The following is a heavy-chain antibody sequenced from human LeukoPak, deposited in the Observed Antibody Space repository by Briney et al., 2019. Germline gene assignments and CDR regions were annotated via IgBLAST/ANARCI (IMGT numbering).Heavy chain of an antibody. V-gene: IGHV3-30*02. J-gene: IGHJ5*02. CDR3: SKDLTSDFGGDLDP. D-gene: IGHD3-10*01. CDR1: GFTFGNYG. Sequence: GGSLRLSCVASGFTFGNYGMHWVRQAPGKGLEWVALISFDGSQKYYADSVKGRFTISRDNSKSTVYLQMNSLRVEDAAVYYCSKDLTSDFGGDLDPWGQGTLVTVSS. CDR2: ISFDGSQK.